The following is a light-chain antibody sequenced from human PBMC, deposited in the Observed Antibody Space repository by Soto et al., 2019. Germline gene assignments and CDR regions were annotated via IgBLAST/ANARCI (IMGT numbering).Light chain of an antibody. J-gene: IGLJ2*01. V-gene: IGLV1-36*01. CDR1: SSNIGNNA. Sequence: QSVLTQPPSVSAAPRQRVTISCSGSSSNIGNNAVNWYQQLPGKAPKLLIYYDDLLPSGVSDRFSGSKSGTSASLAISGLQSEDEADYYCAAWDDSLNGVVFGEGTKLTVL. CDR2: YDD. CDR3: AAWDDSLNGVV.